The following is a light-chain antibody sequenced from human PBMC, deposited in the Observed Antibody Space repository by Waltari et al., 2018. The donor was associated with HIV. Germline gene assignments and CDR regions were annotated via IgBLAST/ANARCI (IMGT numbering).Light chain of an antibody. J-gene: IGLJ2*01. Sequence: QSALTQPASVSGSPGQSITLSCTGTSSAVGGYNYVSWYQQHPGKAPQPVIYDVSERPSGVSNRFSGSKSGNTASLTISGLQAEDEADYNCCSYAGSSTLLFGGGTKVTVL. CDR1: SSAVGGYNY. CDR3: CSYAGSSTLL. V-gene: IGLV2-23*01. CDR2: DVS.